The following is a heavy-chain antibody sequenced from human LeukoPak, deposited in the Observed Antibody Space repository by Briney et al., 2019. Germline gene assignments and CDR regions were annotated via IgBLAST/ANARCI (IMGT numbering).Heavy chain of an antibody. Sequence: SETLSLTCSVSGGSINSDYWNWIRQPPGKGLEWIGYIYHSGSTNYNPSLRSRVTISIDKSKKQFSLKLISVTAADTAIYYCARVGGMTTINNAAFDIWGQGTMVTVSS. CDR1: GGSINSDY. V-gene: IGHV4-59*01. CDR3: ARVGGMTTINNAAFDI. D-gene: IGHD5-24*01. J-gene: IGHJ3*02. CDR2: IYHSGST.